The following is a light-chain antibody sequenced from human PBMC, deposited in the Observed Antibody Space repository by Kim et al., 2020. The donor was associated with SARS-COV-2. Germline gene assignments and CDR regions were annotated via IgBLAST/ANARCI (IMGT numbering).Light chain of an antibody. V-gene: IGLV3-1*01. CDR3: QAWDSSTVV. J-gene: IGLJ2*01. CDR1: KLGDKY. Sequence: SEELTQPPSVSVSPGQTASITCSGDKLGDKYACWYQQKPGQSPVLVIYQDTKRPSGIPERFSGSNSGNTATLTISGTQAMDEADYYCQAWDSSTVVFGGG. CDR2: QDT.